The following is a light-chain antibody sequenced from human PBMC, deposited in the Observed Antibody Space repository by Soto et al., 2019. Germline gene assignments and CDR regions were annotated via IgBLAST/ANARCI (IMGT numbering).Light chain of an antibody. Sequence: DIQMTQSPSSLSASVGDRVTITCRASQDISNYLAWYQQKPGKVPKLLISAASTLQSGVPSRFSGSGSGADFTRSISSLQPEDVATYYCQEYDSAPLTVGGGTKVEIK. CDR1: QDISNY. CDR2: AAS. V-gene: IGKV1-27*01. CDR3: QEYDSAPLT. J-gene: IGKJ4*02.